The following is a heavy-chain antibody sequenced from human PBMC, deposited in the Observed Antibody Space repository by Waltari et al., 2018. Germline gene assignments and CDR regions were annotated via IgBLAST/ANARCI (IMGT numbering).Heavy chain of an antibody. CDR2: IYTSGST. Sequence: QVQLQESGPGLVKPSQTLSLTCTVSGGSISSGSYYWSWIRQPAGKGLEWIGRIYTSGSTNYNPSRKSRVTISVDTSKNQFSLKLSSVTAADTAVYYCAREGSGWSSYYYYMDVWGKGTTVTVSS. J-gene: IGHJ6*03. CDR3: AREGSGWSSYYYYMDV. V-gene: IGHV4-61*02. D-gene: IGHD6-19*01. CDR1: GGSISSGSYY.